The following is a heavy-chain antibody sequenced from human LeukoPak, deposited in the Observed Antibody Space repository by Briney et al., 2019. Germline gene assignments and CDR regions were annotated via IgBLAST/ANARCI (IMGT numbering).Heavy chain of an antibody. Sequence: ASVKVSCKASGCRFSSVGISWVRQAPGQGLEWIGWVSTYNSETNYAPKFQARVTMTKDTSTSTVFLEMWSLRADDTAVYYCVRDNWNEFDPWGQGTLVTVSS. CDR3: VRDNWNEFDP. CDR2: VSTYNSET. D-gene: IGHD1-1*01. V-gene: IGHV1-18*01. CDR1: GCRFSSVG. J-gene: IGHJ5*02.